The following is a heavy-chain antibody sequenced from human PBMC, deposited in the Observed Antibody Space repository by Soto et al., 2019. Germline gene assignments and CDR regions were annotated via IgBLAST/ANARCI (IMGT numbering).Heavy chain of an antibody. Sequence: GGSLRLSCAASGFTFRSYSMNWVRQAPGKGLEWVSYISSSSSTIYYADSVKGRFTISRDNAKNSLYLQMNSLRDEDTAVYYCARDCSGGSCYSATGYYYYGMDVWGQGTTVTVSS. V-gene: IGHV3-48*02. CDR3: ARDCSGGSCYSATGYYYYGMDV. CDR2: ISSSSSTI. J-gene: IGHJ6*02. CDR1: GFTFRSYS. D-gene: IGHD2-15*01.